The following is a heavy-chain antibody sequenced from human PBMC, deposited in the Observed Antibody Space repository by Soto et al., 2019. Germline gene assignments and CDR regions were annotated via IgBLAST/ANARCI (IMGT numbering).Heavy chain of an antibody. CDR2: IKEDGSQK. V-gene: IGHV3-7*01. Sequence: EVQLVESGGDLVQPGGSLRLSCAASGFSFSMYWMSWVRQAPGKGLEWVANIKEDGSQKYYVDSVKGRFTISRDNAKNSLYLQMNSLRAEDTAVYYCARHQVGYRVTDYWGQGTLVTVSS. D-gene: IGHD1-26*01. CDR1: GFSFSMYW. CDR3: ARHQVGYRVTDY. J-gene: IGHJ4*02.